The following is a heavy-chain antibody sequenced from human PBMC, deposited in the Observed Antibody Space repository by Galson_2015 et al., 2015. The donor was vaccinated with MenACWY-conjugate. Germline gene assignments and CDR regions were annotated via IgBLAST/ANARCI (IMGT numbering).Heavy chain of an antibody. D-gene: IGHD1-26*01. J-gene: IGHJ6*02. CDR1: GYTLTTYW. CDR2: ISPGHSNP. Sequence: QYGAEVKKPGEVLKISSKETGYTLTTYWIGWVRQMPDKRLEWMGIISPGHSNPRYSPSFQGQVTLSADKSITTAYLQWSSLKASDTAMYYCARHPPGGRGMDVWGQGTTVTVSS. CDR3: ARHPPGGRGMDV. V-gene: IGHV5-51*01.